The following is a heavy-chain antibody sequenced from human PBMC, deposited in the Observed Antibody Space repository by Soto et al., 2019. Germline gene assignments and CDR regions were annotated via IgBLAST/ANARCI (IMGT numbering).Heavy chain of an antibody. J-gene: IGHJ6*02. V-gene: IGHV4-59*01. CDR1: GGSMSNYY. CDR3: ARSRNYDYYGMDV. Sequence: PSETLSLTCTVSGGSMSNYYWSWIRQPPGKGLEWIGYIYYSGNTNYNPSLKSRVTILVDTSKNQFSLRLSSVTAADTAVYYCARSRNYDYYGMDVWGQGTTVTVSS. CDR2: IYYSGNT. D-gene: IGHD3-10*01.